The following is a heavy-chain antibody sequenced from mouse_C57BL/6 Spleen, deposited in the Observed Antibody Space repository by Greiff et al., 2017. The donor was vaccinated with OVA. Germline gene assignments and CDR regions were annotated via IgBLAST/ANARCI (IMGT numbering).Heavy chain of an antibody. V-gene: IGHV5-4*01. Sequence: EVNVVESGGGLVKPGGSLKLSCAASGFTFSSYAMSWVRQTPEQRLEWVATISDGGSYTYYPDNVKGRFTISRDNAKNNLYLQMSHLKSEDTAMYYCARENDGYSPGYWGQGTTLTVSS. CDR1: GFTFSSYA. CDR2: ISDGGSYT. CDR3: ARENDGYSPGY. D-gene: IGHD2-3*01. J-gene: IGHJ2*01.